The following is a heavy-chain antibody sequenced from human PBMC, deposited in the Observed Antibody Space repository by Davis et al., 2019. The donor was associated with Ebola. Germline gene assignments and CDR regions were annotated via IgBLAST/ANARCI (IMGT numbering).Heavy chain of an antibody. D-gene: IGHD3-3*01. V-gene: IGHV3-33*01. CDR1: GFTFSTYG. CDR3: AREYYDFWSGYYSWFDP. CDR2: IWYDGSNK. J-gene: IGHJ5*02. Sequence: GESLKISCAASGFTFSTYGMHWVRQAPGKGLEWVAVIWYDGSNKYYADSVKGRFTISRDNSKNTLYLQMNSLRAEDTAVYYCAREYYDFWSGYYSWFDPWGQGTLVTVSS.